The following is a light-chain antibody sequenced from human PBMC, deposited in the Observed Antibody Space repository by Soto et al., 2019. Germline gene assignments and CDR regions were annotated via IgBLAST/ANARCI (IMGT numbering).Light chain of an antibody. J-gene: IGKJ1*01. Sequence: EIVLTQSPGTLSLSPGERATLSCGASQSVGSTNLAWYQQKPGQAPRLLIYGTSSRPIGIPDRFSGSGSGTDFTLTISSLEPEDFAVYYCQQYDNSRWKFGPGTRVEIK. CDR2: GTS. CDR3: QQYDNSRWK. CDR1: QSVGSTN. V-gene: IGKV3-20*01.